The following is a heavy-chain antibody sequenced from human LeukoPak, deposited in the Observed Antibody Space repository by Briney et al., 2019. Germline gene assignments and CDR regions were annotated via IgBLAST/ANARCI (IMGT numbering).Heavy chain of an antibody. CDR3: ARGYTYGYDY. D-gene: IGHD5-18*01. Sequence: ASVKVSCKASGYTFTGYYMHWVRQAPRQGLEWLGWINPNSGATNYAQKFQGRVTMTRDTSISTAYMELSRLTSDDTAVYYCARGYTYGYDYWGQGTLSPSPQ. CDR1: GYTFTGYY. V-gene: IGHV1-2*02. CDR2: INPNSGAT. J-gene: IGHJ4*02.